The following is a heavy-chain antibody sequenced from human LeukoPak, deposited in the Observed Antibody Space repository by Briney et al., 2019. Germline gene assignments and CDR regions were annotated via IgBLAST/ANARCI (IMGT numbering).Heavy chain of an antibody. V-gene: IGHV3-33*08. Sequence: GGSLRLSCAASGFTFSSYAMHWVRQAPGKGLEWVAVIWYDGSNKYYADSVKGRFTISRDNSKNTLYLQMNSLRAEDTAVYYCARRARLGYCSGGSCYSPTPYGMDVWGQGTTVTVSS. J-gene: IGHJ6*02. CDR3: ARRARLGYCSGGSCYSPTPYGMDV. D-gene: IGHD2-15*01. CDR1: GFTFSSYA. CDR2: IWYDGSNK.